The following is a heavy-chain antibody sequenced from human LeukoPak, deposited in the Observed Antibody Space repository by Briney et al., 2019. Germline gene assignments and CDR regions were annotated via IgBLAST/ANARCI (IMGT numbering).Heavy chain of an antibody. CDR3: ARLSWIQLWLLTTPDDY. Sequence: GGSLRLSCAASGFTFSSYAMHWVRQAPGKGLEWVAVISYDGSNKYYADSVKGRFTISRDNSKNTLYLQMNSLRAEDTAVYYCARLSWIQLWLLTTPDDYWGQGTLVTVSS. CDR1: GFTFSSYA. J-gene: IGHJ4*02. CDR2: ISYDGSNK. V-gene: IGHV3-30-3*01. D-gene: IGHD5-18*01.